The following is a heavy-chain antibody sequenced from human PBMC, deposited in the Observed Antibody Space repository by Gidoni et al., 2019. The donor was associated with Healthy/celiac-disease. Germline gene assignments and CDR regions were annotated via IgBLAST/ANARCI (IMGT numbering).Heavy chain of an antibody. CDR2: ISAYNGNT. V-gene: IGHV1-18*04. CDR1: GYTFPSYG. J-gene: IGHJ4*02. CDR3: ARDATKCSGGSCYSVNYFDY. Sequence: QVQLVQSGAEVKKPGASVKVSCKASGYTFPSYGISWVRQAPGQGLEWMGWISAYNGNTNYAQKLQGRVTMTTDTSTSTAYMELRSLRSDDTDVYYCARDATKCSGGSCYSVNYFDYWGQGTLVTVSS. D-gene: IGHD2-15*01.